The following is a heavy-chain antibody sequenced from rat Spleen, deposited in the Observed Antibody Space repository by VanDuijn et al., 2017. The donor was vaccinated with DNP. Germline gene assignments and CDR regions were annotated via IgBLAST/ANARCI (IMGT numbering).Heavy chain of an antibody. CDR3: ARLGWHGWFAY. V-gene: IGHV4-2*01. J-gene: IGHJ3*01. D-gene: IGHD1-11*01. Sequence: EVKLVEFGGCLVQPGRSLKLSCAPAGINFNDYWMGWVRQAPGKGLEWIGEINKDSSTINYSPSLKDKFTISRDNAQNTLYLQMSKLGSEDTAIYYCARLGWHGWFAYWGQGTLVTVSS. CDR2: INKDSSTI. CDR1: GINFNDYW.